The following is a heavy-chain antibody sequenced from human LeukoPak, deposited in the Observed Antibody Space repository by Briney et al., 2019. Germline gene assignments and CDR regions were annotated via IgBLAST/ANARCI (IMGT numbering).Heavy chain of an antibody. CDR3: AKLVVVTATQWYFDL. CDR2: IKQDGSEK. V-gene: IGHV3-7*03. Sequence: GGSLRLSCAASGYTFSNYWMGWLRQAPGKGLDWVANIKQDGSEKYYLDSGKTRFPISRDNAKNSLYLQMNSLRAEDTAVYYCAKLVVVTATQWYFDLWGRGTLVTVSS. J-gene: IGHJ2*01. D-gene: IGHD2-15*01. CDR1: GYTFSNYW.